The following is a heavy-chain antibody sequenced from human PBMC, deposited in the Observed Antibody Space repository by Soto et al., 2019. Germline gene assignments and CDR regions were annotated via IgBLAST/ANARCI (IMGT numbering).Heavy chain of an antibody. CDR2: IYYSGRT. J-gene: IGHJ4*02. V-gene: IGHV4-39*01. Sequence: PSETLSLTCTVTGDSINSRSYYWGWIRQPPWKGLEWIGSIYYSGRTYNNPSLRSRVSMSIDTSKDQFSLKLKSVTAADTALYFCARQRTSVVTQAYFDVWXPGSLLTVSS. D-gene: IGHD2-21*02. CDR1: GDSINSRSYY. CDR3: ARQRTSVVTQAYFDV.